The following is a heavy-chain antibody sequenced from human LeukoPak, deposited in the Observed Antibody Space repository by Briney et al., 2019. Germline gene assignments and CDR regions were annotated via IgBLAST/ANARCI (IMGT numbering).Heavy chain of an antibody. V-gene: IGHV1-69*04. J-gene: IGHJ4*02. CDR1: VGTFSSYA. CDR2: IIPILGIA. D-gene: IGHD6-13*01. CDR3: ARGGIAAAGSFADY. Sequence: SVKVSCKASVGTFSSYAITWVRQAPGQGLEWMGRIIPILGIANYAQKFQGRVTITADKSTSTAYMELSSLRSEDTAVYYCARGGIAAAGSFADYWGQGTLVTVSS.